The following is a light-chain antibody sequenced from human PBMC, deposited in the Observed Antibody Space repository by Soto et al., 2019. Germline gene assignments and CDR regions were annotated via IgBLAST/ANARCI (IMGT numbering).Light chain of an antibody. J-gene: IGLJ3*02. V-gene: IGLV1-44*01. Sequence: QSVLTQPPSASGTPGQRVTISCSGSSSNIGSNTVNWYQQLPGTATKLLIYSNNQRPSGVPDRFSGSKSGTSASLAISGLQSEDEADYYCAAWDDSLNGDWVFGGGTKLTVL. CDR2: SNN. CDR3: AAWDDSLNGDWV. CDR1: SSNIGSNT.